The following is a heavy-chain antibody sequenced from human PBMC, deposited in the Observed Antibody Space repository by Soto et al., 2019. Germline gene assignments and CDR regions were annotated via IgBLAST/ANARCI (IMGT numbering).Heavy chain of an antibody. J-gene: IGHJ4*02. Sequence: QVQLVESGGGVVQPGRSLRLSCAASGFTFSSYGMHWVRQAPGKGLEWVAVISYDGSNKYYADSVKGRFTISRDNSKNPLYLQMNSLRAEDTAVYYCARRYISGWYYIDYWGQGTLVTVSS. CDR1: GFTFSSYG. D-gene: IGHD6-19*01. V-gene: IGHV3-30*03. CDR3: ARRYISGWYYIDY. CDR2: ISYDGSNK.